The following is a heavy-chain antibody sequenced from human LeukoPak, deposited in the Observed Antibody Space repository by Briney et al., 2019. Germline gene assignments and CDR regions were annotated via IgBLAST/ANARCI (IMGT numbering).Heavy chain of an antibody. CDR3: ARSLRVRGVPDYMDV. D-gene: IGHD3-10*01. J-gene: IGHJ6*03. V-gene: IGHV3-74*01. CDR2: ITWNGDAK. CDR1: GFTFSSYW. Sequence: TGGSLRLSCAASGFTFSSYWMHWVRQSPGKGLEWVSGITWNGDAKGYADSVKGRFTISRDNSKNTLYLQMNNLRADDTAVYYCARSLRVRGVPDYMDVWGKGTTVTVS.